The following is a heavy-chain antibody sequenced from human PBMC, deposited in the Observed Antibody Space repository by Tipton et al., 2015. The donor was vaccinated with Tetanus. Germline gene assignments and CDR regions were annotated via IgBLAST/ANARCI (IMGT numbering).Heavy chain of an antibody. CDR1: GGSLRSGDHY. CDR3: ARTTGRWLHPYY. D-gene: IGHD5-24*01. J-gene: IGHJ4*02. Sequence: TLSLTCSVSGGSLRSGDHYWSWIRQPPGKGLEWLAYISSSGSTNPNYSLKSRIRISVDTAKNQFSLQLKSVTAADTAIYYCARTTGRWLHPYYWGPGTLVTVSS. V-gene: IGHV4-61*08. CDR2: ISSSGST.